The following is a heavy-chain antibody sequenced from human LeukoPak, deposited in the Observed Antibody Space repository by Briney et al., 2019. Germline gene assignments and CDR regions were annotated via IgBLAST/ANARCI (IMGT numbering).Heavy chain of an antibody. CDR1: GGSISSSSYY. V-gene: IGHV4-39*07. CDR3: ARDSRSGYIP. CDR2: IYYSGST. Sequence: SETLSPTCTVSGGSISSSSYYWGWIRQPPGKGLEWIGSIYYSGSTYHNPSLKSRVTISVDTSKNQFSLKLSSVTAADTAVYYCARDSRSGYIPWGQGTLVTVSS. D-gene: IGHD3-22*01. J-gene: IGHJ5*02.